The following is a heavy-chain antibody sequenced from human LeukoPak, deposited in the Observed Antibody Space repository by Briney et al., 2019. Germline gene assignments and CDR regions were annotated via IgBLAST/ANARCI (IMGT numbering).Heavy chain of an antibody. CDR1: GFTFSSYR. Sequence: GGSLRLSCAASGFTFSSYRMNWVRQAPGKGLEWVSSISSSSSYIYCADSVKGRFTISRDNAKNSLYLQMNSLRAEDTAVYYCARDLQQLVQVLFDYWGQGTLVTVSS. CDR2: ISSSSSYI. CDR3: ARDLQQLVQVLFDY. J-gene: IGHJ4*02. V-gene: IGHV3-21*01. D-gene: IGHD6-13*01.